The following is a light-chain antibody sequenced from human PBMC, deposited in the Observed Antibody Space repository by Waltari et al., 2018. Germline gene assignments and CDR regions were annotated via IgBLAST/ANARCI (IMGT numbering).Light chain of an antibody. CDR1: QGIRNS. CDR3: QQYYHTRQIT. J-gene: IGKJ3*01. CDR2: AAS. Sequence: DIQMTQSPSSLSASVGDRVTITCRASQGIRNSLAWFQQKPGKAPKLLRSAASTLESGVPSRFRGSGSGTDYTLTISSLQPEDFATYYCQQYYHTRQITFGPGTKVDFK. V-gene: IGKV1-NL1*01.